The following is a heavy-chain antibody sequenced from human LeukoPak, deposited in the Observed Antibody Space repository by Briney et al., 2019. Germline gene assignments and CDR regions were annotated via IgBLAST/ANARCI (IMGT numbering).Heavy chain of an antibody. D-gene: IGHD6-19*01. CDR1: GFTFSSYS. CDR2: ISSSSTI. J-gene: IGHJ4*02. CDR3: ARDQGSSGWYAYYFDY. Sequence: AGGSLRLSCAASGFTFSSYSMSWVRQAPGKGLEWVSYISSSSTIYYADSVKGRFTISRDNAKNSVYLQMNSLRDEDTAVYYCARDQGSSGWYAYYFDYWGQGTLVTVSS. V-gene: IGHV3-48*02.